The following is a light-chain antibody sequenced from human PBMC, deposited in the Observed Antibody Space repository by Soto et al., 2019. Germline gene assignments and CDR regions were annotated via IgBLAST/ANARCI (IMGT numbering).Light chain of an antibody. CDR2: GAS. J-gene: IGKJ5*01. CDR3: QQYKNGPPIT. V-gene: IGKV3-15*01. Sequence: ERVTTMTPATLSVSPGERATLSCRASQSVSSNLAWYQQKPGQAPRLLIYGASNRATGSPARFSGSGSGTEFTRTISSRQSEDFACYCNQQYKNGPPITVGQGTLRENK. CDR1: QSVSSN.